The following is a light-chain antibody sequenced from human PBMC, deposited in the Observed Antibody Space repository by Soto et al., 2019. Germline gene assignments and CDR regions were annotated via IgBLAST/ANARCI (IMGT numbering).Light chain of an antibody. CDR2: GAS. CDR1: QSVSSN. CDR3: QQYNNWPPLT. V-gene: IGKV3-15*01. Sequence: EIVMTQSPATLSVSPGERATLSCRASQSVSSNLAWYQQKPGQAPRLLIYGASTRAPGIPARFSGSGSGTEFTLTISRLQSEDFAVYYCQQYNNWPPLTFGGGTKVEIK. J-gene: IGKJ4*01.